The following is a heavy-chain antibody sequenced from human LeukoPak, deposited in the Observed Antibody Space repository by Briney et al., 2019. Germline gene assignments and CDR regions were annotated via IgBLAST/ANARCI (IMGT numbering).Heavy chain of an antibody. CDR2: ISSSSTI. D-gene: IGHD3-10*01. Sequence: GGSLRLSCAASGFTFSSYSMNWVRQAPGKGLEWVSYISSSSTIYYADSVKGRFTISRDNAKNSLYLQMNSLRAEDTAVYYCARDGSYGSGSYNDYWGQGTLVTVSS. CDR3: ARDGSYGSGSYNDY. J-gene: IGHJ4*02. V-gene: IGHV3-48*04. CDR1: GFTFSSYS.